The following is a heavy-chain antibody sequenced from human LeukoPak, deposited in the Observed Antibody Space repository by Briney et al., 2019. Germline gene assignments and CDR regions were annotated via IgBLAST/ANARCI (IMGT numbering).Heavy chain of an antibody. CDR1: GYTFTGYY. CDR2: INRNSGGT. CDR3: ARSRLRYFDGLLYEDWFDP. J-gene: IGHJ5*02. Sequence: ASVTVSCTASGYTFTGYYMHWVRQAPGQGLEWMGWINRNSGGTNYAKKFQGRVTMTRDTSISTAYMELSRLRSDDTAVYYCARSRLRYFDGLLYEDWFDPWGQGTLVTVS. D-gene: IGHD3-9*01. V-gene: IGHV1-2*02.